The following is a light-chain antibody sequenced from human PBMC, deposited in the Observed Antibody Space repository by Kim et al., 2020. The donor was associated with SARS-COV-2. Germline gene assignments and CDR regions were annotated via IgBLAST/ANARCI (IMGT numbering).Light chain of an antibody. J-gene: IGKJ1*01. CDR2: GTS. Sequence: FPRAITSPPCIASQNVISANLVWYQQKAGQAPRLLIYGTSTRASGGPDRFSGSGSETEFSLTISSLESDDFAVYYCQQCNNSPITFGQGTKVDIK. V-gene: IGKV3-15*01. CDR1: QNVISAN. CDR3: QQCNNSPIT.